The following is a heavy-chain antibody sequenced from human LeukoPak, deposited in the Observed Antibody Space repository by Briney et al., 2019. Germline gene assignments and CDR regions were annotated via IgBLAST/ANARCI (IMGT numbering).Heavy chain of an antibody. CDR1: GFTFSSSW. D-gene: IGHD3-22*01. V-gene: IGHV3-74*01. J-gene: IGHJ2*01. Sequence: PGGSLRLSCAASGFTFSSSWMHWVRQAPGKGLVSFSRINSDGSRTSYADSVKGRVTISRDNAKNTLYLQMNSLRAEDTAVYYCARDGYYYDSSGYYHWYFDLWGRGTLVTVSS. CDR2: INSDGSRT. CDR3: ARDGYYYDSSGYYHWYFDL.